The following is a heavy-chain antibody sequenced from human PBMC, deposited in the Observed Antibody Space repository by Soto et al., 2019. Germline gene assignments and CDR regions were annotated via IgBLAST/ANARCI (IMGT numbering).Heavy chain of an antibody. CDR2: IYFSGST. CDR1: GGYITSDSCY. Sequence: SETLSLTCTVSGGYITSDSCYWAWIRQPPGKGLEWIGSIYFSGSTYYNSALKSRLAISIDMSKNQFSLNLSSVTDADTAVYYCARHLSESGYDLNYWGQGTPVTVSS. D-gene: IGHD5-12*01. CDR3: ARHLSESGYDLNY. V-gene: IGHV4-39*01. J-gene: IGHJ4*02.